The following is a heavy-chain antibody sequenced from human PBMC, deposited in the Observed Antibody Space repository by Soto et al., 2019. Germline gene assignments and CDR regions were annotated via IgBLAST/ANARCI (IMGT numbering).Heavy chain of an antibody. CDR1: GGSISSYY. V-gene: IGHV4-59*01. D-gene: IGHD6-13*01. Sequence: SETLSLTCTVSGGSISSYYWSWIRQPPGKGLEWIGYIYYSGSTNYNPSLKSRVTISVDTSKNQFSLKLSSVAAADTAVYYCARISSSWYFDPWGQGTLVTVSS. CDR2: IYYSGST. J-gene: IGHJ5*02. CDR3: ARISSSWYFDP.